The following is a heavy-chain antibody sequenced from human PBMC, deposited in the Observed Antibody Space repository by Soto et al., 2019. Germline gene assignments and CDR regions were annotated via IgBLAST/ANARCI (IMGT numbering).Heavy chain of an antibody. CDR1: GFRLSDSA. V-gene: IGHV3-23*01. CDR2: LTVTGDSA. J-gene: IGHJ6*03. Sequence: EVQLLESGGGLVQPGGSLRLSCAASGFRLSDSAVSWVRQAPGKGLEWVSSLTVTGDSAFYSDPVKGRFTISRDISKSTLYLQTNSLRAEDTAVYYCAKNGCSYPACYPYYYYVDVWGRGTTVTVSS. D-gene: IGHD2-15*01. CDR3: AKNGCSYPACYPYYYYVDV.